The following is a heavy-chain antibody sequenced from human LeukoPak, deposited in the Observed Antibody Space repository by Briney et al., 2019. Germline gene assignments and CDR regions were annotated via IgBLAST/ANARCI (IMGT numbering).Heavy chain of an antibody. Sequence: GASVKVSCKASGYTFTSYGISWVRQAPGQGLEWMGWISAYNGNTNYAQKLQGRVTMTTDTSTSTAYMELRSLRSDGTAVYYCATGVSGPETQNAFDIWGQGTMVTVSS. CDR1: GYTFTSYG. D-gene: IGHD5-12*01. J-gene: IGHJ3*02. CDR2: ISAYNGNT. V-gene: IGHV1-18*01. CDR3: ATGVSGPETQNAFDI.